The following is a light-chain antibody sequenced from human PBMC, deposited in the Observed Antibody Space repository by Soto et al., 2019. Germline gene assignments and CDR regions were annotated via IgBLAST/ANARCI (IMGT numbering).Light chain of an antibody. CDR1: SSNIGSNY. V-gene: IGLV1-47*02. CDR3: SSYAGSSNV. CDR2: HNN. Sequence: QSVLTQPPSASGTPGQRVTISCSGSSSNIGSNYVYWYQQLPGTAPKLLIQHNNQRPSGVPDRFSGSKSGNTASLTVSGLQAEDEADYYCSSYAGSSNVFGTGTKLTVL. J-gene: IGLJ1*01.